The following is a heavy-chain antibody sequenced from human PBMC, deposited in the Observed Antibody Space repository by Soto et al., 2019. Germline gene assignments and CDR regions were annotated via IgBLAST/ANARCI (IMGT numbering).Heavy chain of an antibody. CDR3: ARGYGGPIGWFDP. Sequence: ASVKVSCKASGYTFTSYAMHWVRQAPGQRHEWMGWINAGNGNTKYSQKFQGRVTITRDTSASTAYMELSSLRSEDTAVYYCARGYGGPIGWFDPWGQGTLVTVSS. V-gene: IGHV1-3*01. CDR2: INAGNGNT. CDR1: GYTFTSYA. D-gene: IGHD3-16*01. J-gene: IGHJ5*02.